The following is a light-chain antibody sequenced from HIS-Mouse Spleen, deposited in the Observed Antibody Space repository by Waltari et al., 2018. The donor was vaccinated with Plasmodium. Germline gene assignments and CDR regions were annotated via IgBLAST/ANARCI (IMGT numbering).Light chain of an antibody. Sequence: AIRMTQSPSSFSASTGARVTITCRASQGISSYLAWYQQNPGKAPKLLIYAASTLQSGVPSRFSGSGSGTDFTLTISCLQSEDFATYYCQQYYSYPLTFGGGTKVEIK. CDR2: AAS. CDR1: QGISSY. CDR3: QQYYSYPLT. J-gene: IGKJ4*01. V-gene: IGKV1-8*01.